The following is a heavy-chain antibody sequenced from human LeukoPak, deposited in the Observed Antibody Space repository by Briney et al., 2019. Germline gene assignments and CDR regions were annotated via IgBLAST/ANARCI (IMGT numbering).Heavy chain of an antibody. CDR1: GFSLSTSGVG. D-gene: IGHD3-22*01. CDR2: IFWDDDK. Sequence: SGPTLVKPTQTLTLTCTFSGFSLSTSGVGVGWNRQPPGNALEWLAVIFWDDDKRYSPSLKSRLTITKDTSKNQVVLTMTNMGPVDTATYYCAHRSSGSYFDYWGQGTLVTVSS. CDR3: AHRSSGSYFDY. V-gene: IGHV2-5*02. J-gene: IGHJ4*02.